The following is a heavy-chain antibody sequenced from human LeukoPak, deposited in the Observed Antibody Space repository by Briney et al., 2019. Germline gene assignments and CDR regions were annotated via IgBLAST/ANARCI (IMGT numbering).Heavy chain of an antibody. Sequence: PGGSLRLSCEASGFTFSSYVMNWVRQAPGRGLQWVSVISEDGRTYYADSVKGRFTISRDNSKNTLYLQMNSLRAEDTAVYCCWYNWNDDGFDYWGQGTLVTVSS. V-gene: IGHV3-23*01. D-gene: IGHD1-1*01. CDR3: WYNWNDDGFDY. CDR1: GFTFSSYV. J-gene: IGHJ4*02. CDR2: ISEDGRT.